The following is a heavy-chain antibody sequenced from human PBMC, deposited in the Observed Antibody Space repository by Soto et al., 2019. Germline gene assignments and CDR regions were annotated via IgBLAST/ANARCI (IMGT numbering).Heavy chain of an antibody. J-gene: IGHJ5*02. Sequence: ASVKVSCKASGYTFTNYGISWVRQAPGQRLEWMGWINAGNGNTKYSQKFQGRVTITRDTSASTAYMELSSLRSEDTAVYYCARDFVLLWFGELLTGYNWFDPWGQGTLVTVSS. CDR3: ARDFVLLWFGELLTGYNWFDP. V-gene: IGHV1-3*01. CDR1: GYTFTNYG. CDR2: INAGNGNT. D-gene: IGHD3-10*01.